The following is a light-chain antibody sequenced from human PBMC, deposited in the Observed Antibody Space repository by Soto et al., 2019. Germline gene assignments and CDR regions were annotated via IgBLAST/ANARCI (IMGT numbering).Light chain of an antibody. CDR2: YNN. Sequence: QSVLTQPPSASGTPGQRVTISCSGRSSNIGSNYVYWYQQLPGTAPKLLIYYNNQRPSGVPDRFSGSKSGTSASLAIIGLRSEDEADYYCATWDDSLRGYVFGTGTKLTFL. J-gene: IGLJ1*01. V-gene: IGLV1-47*02. CDR3: ATWDDSLRGYV. CDR1: SSNIGSNY.